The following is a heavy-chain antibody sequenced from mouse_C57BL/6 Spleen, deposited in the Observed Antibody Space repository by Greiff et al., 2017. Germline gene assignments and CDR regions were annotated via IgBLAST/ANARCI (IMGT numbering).Heavy chain of an antibody. J-gene: IGHJ3*01. CDR3: AGGTAQATCAY. D-gene: IGHD3-2*02. V-gene: IGHV1-42*01. CDR2: INPSTGGT. Sequence: VQLQQSGPELVKPGASVKISCKASGYSFTGYYMNWVKQSPEKSLEWIGEINPSTGGTTYNQKFKAKATLTVDKSSSTAYMQLKSLTSEDAAVYYCAGGTAQATCAYWGQGTLVTVSA. CDR1: GYSFTGYY.